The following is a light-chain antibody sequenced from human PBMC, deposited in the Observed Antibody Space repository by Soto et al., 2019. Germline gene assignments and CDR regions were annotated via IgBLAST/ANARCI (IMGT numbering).Light chain of an antibody. V-gene: IGKV1-5*01. CDR1: QSISSW. CDR3: QQYNSYPWT. J-gene: IGKJ1*01. Sequence: DIRITHSPSTVSASVGDRFTITCRASQSISSWLAWYQQKPGKAPKLLIYDASSLESGVPSRFSGSGSGTEFTLTISSLQPDDFATYYCQQYNSYPWTFGQGTKVDIK. CDR2: DAS.